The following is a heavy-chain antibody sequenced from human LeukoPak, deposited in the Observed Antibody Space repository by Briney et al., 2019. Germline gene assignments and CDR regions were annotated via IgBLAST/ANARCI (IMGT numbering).Heavy chain of an antibody. CDR2: ISSSSSTI. V-gene: IGHV3-48*01. Sequence: GGSLRLSCAASGFTFSDYYMNWVRQAPGKGLEWVSYISSSSSTIYYADSVKGRFTISRDNAKNSLYLQMNSLRAEDTAVYYCARDLAAAGGFGFDPWGQGTLVTVSS. CDR1: GFTFSDYY. D-gene: IGHD6-13*01. J-gene: IGHJ5*02. CDR3: ARDLAAAGGFGFDP.